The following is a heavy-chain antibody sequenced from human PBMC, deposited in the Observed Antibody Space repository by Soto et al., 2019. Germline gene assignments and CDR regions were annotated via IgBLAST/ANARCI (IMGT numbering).Heavy chain of an antibody. J-gene: IGHJ5*02. D-gene: IGHD3-3*01. CDR1: GYTFTGYF. Sequence: ASVKVSCKAFGYTFTGYFMHWVRQAPGQGLEWLGWINPNSGATKYAQKFQGRVTLTRDTSINTAYVEMSMLRSDDTAVYYCARGGGTILAPLPWGQGTRVTVSS. CDR2: INPNSGAT. CDR3: ARGGGTILAPLP. V-gene: IGHV1-2*02.